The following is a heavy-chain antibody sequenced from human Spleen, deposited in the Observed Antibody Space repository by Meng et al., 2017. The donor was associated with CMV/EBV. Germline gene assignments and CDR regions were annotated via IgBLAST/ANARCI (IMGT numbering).Heavy chain of an antibody. V-gene: IGHV3-23*01. CDR2: ISGDGDTT. J-gene: IGHJ6*02. D-gene: IGHD3-10*01. CDR3: AKDLRVLRGIIKSYYGMDV. CDR1: GFTFSSYA. Sequence: GGSLRLSCAASGFTFSSYAMSWVRQAPGKGLEWVSTISGDGDTTYYADSVKGRFTLSRDNSKDTVYLQMSSLRAEDTALYYCAKDLRVLRGIIKSYYGMDVWGQGTTVTVS.